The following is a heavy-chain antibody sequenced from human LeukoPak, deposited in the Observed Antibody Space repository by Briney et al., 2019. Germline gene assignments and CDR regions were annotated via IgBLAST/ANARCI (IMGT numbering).Heavy chain of an antibody. CDR2: IRSTGTTV. V-gene: IGHV3-48*03. Sequence: GGSLRLSCAASGFTFSSYEMNWVRQAPGKGLEWLSYIRSTGTTVYYADSVKGRFSISRDNAKNSLYLQMTSLRAEDTAVYYCARSGYQGDYYYYFYMDVWGKGSTVTVSS. CDR1: GFTFSSYE. CDR3: ARSGYQGDYYYYFYMDV. J-gene: IGHJ6*03. D-gene: IGHD5-12*01.